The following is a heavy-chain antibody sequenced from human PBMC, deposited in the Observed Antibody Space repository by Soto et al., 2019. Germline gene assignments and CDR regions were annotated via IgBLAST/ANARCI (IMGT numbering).Heavy chain of an antibody. Sequence: EVQLLESGGGLVQPGGSLRLACDASGFSFSTYEMTWARQAPGKGLEWVAFINPSSGTTHYADSVKGRFTISRDNSKDTLDLQLTSLRVEDTAVYYGTKGGWLDVWGQGTTVTVSS. CDR3: TKGGWLDV. CDR2: INPSSGTT. J-gene: IGHJ6*02. V-gene: IGHV3-23*01. CDR1: GFSFSTYE. D-gene: IGHD2-15*01.